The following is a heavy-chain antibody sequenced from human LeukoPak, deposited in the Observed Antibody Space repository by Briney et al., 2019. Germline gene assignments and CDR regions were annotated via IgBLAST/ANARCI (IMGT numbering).Heavy chain of an antibody. J-gene: IGHJ4*02. Sequence: GGSLRLSCAASGFTLNNYWMGWVRQAPGRGLEWVANINQDGSEKYYVDSVKGRFTISRDNAKNTLYLQMDSLRAEDTAIYYCAEIPSATENFDYWGQGTLVMVSS. CDR1: GFTLNNYW. CDR2: INQDGSEK. CDR3: AEIPSATENFDY. D-gene: IGHD5-12*01. V-gene: IGHV3-7*01.